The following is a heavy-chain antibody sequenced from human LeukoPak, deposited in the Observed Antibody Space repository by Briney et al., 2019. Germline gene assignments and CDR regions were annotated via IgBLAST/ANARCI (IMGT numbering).Heavy chain of an antibody. CDR1: GFTFRGYE. CDR3: AKDGYCSAGSCFSANDAFDI. D-gene: IGHD2-15*01. CDR2: ISGSGGST. Sequence: GGSLRLSCAASGFTFRGYEMNWVRQAPGKGLEWVSAISGSGGSTYYADSVKGRFTISRDNSKNSLYLQMNSLRAEDTAVYYCAKDGYCSAGSCFSANDAFDIWGQGTMVTVSS. J-gene: IGHJ3*02. V-gene: IGHV3-23*01.